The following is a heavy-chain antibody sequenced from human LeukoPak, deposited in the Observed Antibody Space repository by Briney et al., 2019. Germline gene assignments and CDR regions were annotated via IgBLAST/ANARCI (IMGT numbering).Heavy chain of an antibody. D-gene: IGHD1-1*01. V-gene: IGHV3-23*01. CDR3: AKGDNFGRVADAFDS. Sequence: PGGSLRLSCAASGFTFDKFAMSWARKAPGKGLQWVSTITSGADTYYADSVKGRFSISRDNSRNTVSVQMHSLRADDTAVYFCAKGDNFGRVADAFDSWGQGTMVTVSS. J-gene: IGHJ3*01. CDR2: ITSGADT. CDR1: GFTFDKFA.